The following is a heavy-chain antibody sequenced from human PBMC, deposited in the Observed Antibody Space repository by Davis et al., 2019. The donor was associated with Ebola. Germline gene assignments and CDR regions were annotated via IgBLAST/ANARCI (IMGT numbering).Heavy chain of an antibody. CDR2: ISSSSSYT. CDR3: AKWGCSGGSCYGIDY. CDR1: GFTFSDYY. Sequence: GGSLRLSCAASGFTFSDYYMSWIRQAPGKGLEWVSYISSSSSYTNYADSVKGRFTISRDNTKNTLYLQMNSLRAEDTAVYYCAKWGCSGGSCYGIDYWGQGTLVTVSS. D-gene: IGHD2-15*01. V-gene: IGHV3-11*03. J-gene: IGHJ4*02.